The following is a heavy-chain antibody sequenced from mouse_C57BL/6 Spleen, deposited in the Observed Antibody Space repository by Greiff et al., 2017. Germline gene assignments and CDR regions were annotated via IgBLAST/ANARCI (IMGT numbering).Heavy chain of an antibody. J-gene: IGHJ4*01. CDR1: GFSLTSYG. CDR2: IWSGGST. Sequence: VKLLESGPGLVQPSQSLSITCTVSGFSLTSYGVHWVRQSPGKGLEWLGVIWSGGSTDYNAAFISRLSISKDNSTSHVFFKMNSLQADDTAIYYCARIAVNSKDYAMDYWGQGTSVTVSS. D-gene: IGHD2-5*01. CDR3: ARIAVNSKDYAMDY. V-gene: IGHV2-2*01.